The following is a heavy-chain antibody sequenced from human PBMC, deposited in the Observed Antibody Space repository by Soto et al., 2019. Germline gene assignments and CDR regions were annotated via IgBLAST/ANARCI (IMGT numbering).Heavy chain of an antibody. J-gene: IGHJ4*02. CDR1: GFSFNTYW. CDR3: AREGLNQRVPDF. V-gene: IGHV3-7*03. CDR2: IKQDGSEK. Sequence: EVQLVESGGGVVQPGGSLRLSCAASGFSFNTYWMTWVRQAPGQGLGWVANIKQDGSEKYYVDSGKSRFTISRDNAKNSLSLQMNSLRAEDTAVYFRAREGLNQRVPDFWGQGTLVTVSS. D-gene: IGHD2-2*01.